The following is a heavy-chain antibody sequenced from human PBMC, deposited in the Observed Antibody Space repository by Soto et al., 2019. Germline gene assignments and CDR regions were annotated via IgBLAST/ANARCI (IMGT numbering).Heavy chain of an antibody. D-gene: IGHD2-15*01. CDR1: GGSIRSGGYY. Sequence: QVQLQESGPGLVKPSQTLSLTCTVSGGSIRSGGYYWSWIRQHPGTGLEWIGNIFYSGSTYYNPSLKSRVTFSVDTSKNQFSLNLSSVTAADTAVYFCARSYYNSCVYGYWGQGTLVTVSS. V-gene: IGHV4-31*03. J-gene: IGHJ4*02. CDR2: IFYSGST. CDR3: ARSYYNSCVYGY.